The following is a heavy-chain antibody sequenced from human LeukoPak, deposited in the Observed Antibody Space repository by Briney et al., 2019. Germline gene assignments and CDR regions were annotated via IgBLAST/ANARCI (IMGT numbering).Heavy chain of an antibody. V-gene: IGHV4-59*01. CDR2: IYYSGST. CDR1: GGSISSYY. CDR3: ARGADSSGYYSIFYFDY. D-gene: IGHD3-22*01. J-gene: IGHJ4*02. Sequence: PETLSLTCTVSGGSISSYYWNWIRQPPGKGLEWIGYIYYSGSTNYNPSLKSRVTISVDTSKNQFSLKLSSVTAADTAVYYCARGADSSGYYSIFYFDYWGQGTLVTVSS.